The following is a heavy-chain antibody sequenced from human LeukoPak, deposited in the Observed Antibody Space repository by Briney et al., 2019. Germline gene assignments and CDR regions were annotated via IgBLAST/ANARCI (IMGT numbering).Heavy chain of an antibody. CDR3: AGGYSYGQTFDY. J-gene: IGHJ4*02. V-gene: IGHV1-46*01. Sequence: ASVKVSCKASGYTFTSYYMHWARQAPGQGLEWMGIINPSGGSTSYAQKFQGRVTMTRDTSTSTVYMELSSLRSEDAAVYYCAGGYSYGQTFDYWGQGTLVTVSS. CDR1: GYTFTSYY. CDR2: INPSGGST. D-gene: IGHD5-18*01.